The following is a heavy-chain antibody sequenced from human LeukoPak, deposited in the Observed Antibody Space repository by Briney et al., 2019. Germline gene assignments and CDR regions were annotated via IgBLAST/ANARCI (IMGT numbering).Heavy chain of an antibody. CDR1: GDSVSSNSAT. CDR3: ARSNTVGGIDI. D-gene: IGHD4-23*01. J-gene: IGHJ3*02. Sequence: SQTLSLTCAISGDSVSSNSATWHWIRQSPSRGLEWLGRTYYGSKWSYDYALSVKSRMTINPDTSKNQFSLQLTSVTPEDTAVYYCARSNTVGGIDIWGQGAVVTVSS. V-gene: IGHV6-1*01. CDR2: TYYGSKWSY.